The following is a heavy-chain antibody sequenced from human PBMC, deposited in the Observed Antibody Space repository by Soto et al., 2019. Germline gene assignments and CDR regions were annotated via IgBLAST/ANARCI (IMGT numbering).Heavy chain of an antibody. CDR3: AKGIIAARPMDAFDI. CDR2: ISGSGGST. V-gene: IGHV3-23*01. CDR1: GFTFSSYA. D-gene: IGHD6-6*01. Sequence: GGSLRLSCAASGFTFSSYAMSWVRQAPGKGLEWVSAISGSGGSTYYADYVKGRFTISRDNSKNTLYLQMNSLKAEDTAVYYCAKGIIAARPMDAFDIWGQGTMVTVSS. J-gene: IGHJ3*02.